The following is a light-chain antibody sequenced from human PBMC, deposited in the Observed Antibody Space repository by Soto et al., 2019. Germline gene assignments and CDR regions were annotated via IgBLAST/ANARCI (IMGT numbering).Light chain of an antibody. CDR1: SSDVGSYHL. CDR3: SSYASSTTPYV. J-gene: IGLJ1*01. Sequence: QSALTQPASVSGSPGQSITISCTGTSSDVGSYHLVSWYQQHPGKAPNLMIYEGSKRPSGVSNRFAGSKSGNTASLTISGHQAEDEADYYCSSYASSTTPYVFGTGTKLTVL. V-gene: IGLV2-14*02. CDR2: EGS.